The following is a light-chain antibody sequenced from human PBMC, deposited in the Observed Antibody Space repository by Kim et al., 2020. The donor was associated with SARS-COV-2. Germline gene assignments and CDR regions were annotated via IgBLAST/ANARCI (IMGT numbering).Light chain of an antibody. V-gene: IGKV1-5*03. CDR1: QSFSVW. CDR2: RAS. CDR3: QQYNVDIPS. Sequence: SASVGDGHPLPCRARQSFSVWRVWYQQRPGKSPKALIHRASTLESGAPSSFSGSGSGTEFTLPISSPQPDDFATYFCQQYNVDIPSLGQGTKLEI. J-gene: IGKJ2*01.